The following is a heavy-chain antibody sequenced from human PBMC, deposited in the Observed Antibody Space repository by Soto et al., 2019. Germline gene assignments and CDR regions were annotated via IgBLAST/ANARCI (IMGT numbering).Heavy chain of an antibody. CDR1: GFSRNSTGVG. V-gene: IGHV2-5*01. D-gene: IGHD3-10*01. CDR2: ISWNNNR. Sequence: QITLKESGPTLVKPTQTLTLTCTFSGFSRNSTGVGVGWIRQPPGKALEWLALISWNNNRLYSPSLRTRLSITKDSSKNQVVLTVTNMDPEDTGTYYCAHRRLVRGSNWFDPWGQGTLVIVSS. CDR3: AHRRLVRGSNWFDP. J-gene: IGHJ5*02.